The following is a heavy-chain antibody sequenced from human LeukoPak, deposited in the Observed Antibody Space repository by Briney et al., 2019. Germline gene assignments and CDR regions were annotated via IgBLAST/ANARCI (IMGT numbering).Heavy chain of an antibody. Sequence: SETLSLTCAVSGGSISSSNWWSWVRPPPGKGLEWIGEIYHSGSTNYNPSLKSRVTISVDKSKNQFSLKLSSVTAADTAVYHCARERNYYGSGRTNAFDIWGQGTMVTVSS. CDR2: IYHSGST. CDR3: ARERNYYGSGRTNAFDI. J-gene: IGHJ3*02. D-gene: IGHD3-10*01. CDR1: GGSISSSNW. V-gene: IGHV4-4*02.